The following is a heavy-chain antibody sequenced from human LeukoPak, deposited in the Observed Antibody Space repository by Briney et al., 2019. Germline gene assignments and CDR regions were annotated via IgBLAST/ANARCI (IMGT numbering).Heavy chain of an antibody. D-gene: IGHD3-22*01. CDR3: ARDRDYYDSSGYYLPGDY. CDR1: GYTFTSYY. V-gene: IGHV1-46*01. CDR2: INPSGGST. Sequence: GASVKVSCKASGYTFTSYYMHWVRQAPGQGLEWMGIINPSGGSTSYAQKFQGRVTMTRDTSTSTVYMELSSPRSEDTAVYYCARDRDYYDSSGYYLPGDYWGQGTLVTVSS. J-gene: IGHJ4*02.